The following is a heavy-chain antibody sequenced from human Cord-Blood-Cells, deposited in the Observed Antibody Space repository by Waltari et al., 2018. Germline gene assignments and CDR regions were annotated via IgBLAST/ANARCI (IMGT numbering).Heavy chain of an antibody. CDR1: GGSFSGYY. V-gene: IGHV4-34*01. J-gene: IGHJ6*02. Sequence: QVQLQQWGAGLLKPSETLSLTCAVYGGSFSGYYWSWIRQPPGKGLEWIGEINHSGSTNYNPSRKGRVTRSVDTSKNQFSLKLSSVTAADTAVYYCARGWRYCSSTSCYYYYGMDVWGQGTTVTVSS. D-gene: IGHD2-2*01. CDR3: ARGWRYCSSTSCYYYYGMDV. CDR2: INHSGST.